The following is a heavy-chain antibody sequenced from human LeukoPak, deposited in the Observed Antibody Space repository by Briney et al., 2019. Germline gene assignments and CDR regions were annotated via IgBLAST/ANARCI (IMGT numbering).Heavy chain of an antibody. Sequence: GGSLRLSCAASGFTFSSYAMSWVRQAPGKGLEWVSAISGSGGSTYYADSVKGRFTISRDNSKNTLYLQMNSLRAEDTAVYYCAKDRSIAAAGRNYYYGMDVWGKGTAVTVSS. J-gene: IGHJ6*04. D-gene: IGHD6-13*01. CDR2: ISGSGGST. CDR3: AKDRSIAAAGRNYYYGMDV. CDR1: GFTFSSYA. V-gene: IGHV3-23*01.